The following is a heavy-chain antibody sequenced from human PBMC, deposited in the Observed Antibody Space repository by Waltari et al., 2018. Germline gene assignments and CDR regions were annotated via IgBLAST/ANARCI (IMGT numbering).Heavy chain of an antibody. J-gene: IGHJ2*01. D-gene: IGHD2-15*01. Sequence: MGRIIPIFGTANYAQKFQGRVTITADKSTSTAYMELSSLRSEDTAVYYCAREGVQYCSGGSCLRSYWYFDLWGRGTLVTVSS. V-gene: IGHV1-69*06. CDR2: IIPIFGTA. CDR3: AREGVQYCSGGSCLRSYWYFDL.